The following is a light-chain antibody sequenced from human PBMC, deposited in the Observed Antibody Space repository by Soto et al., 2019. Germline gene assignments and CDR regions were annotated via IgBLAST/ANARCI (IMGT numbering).Light chain of an antibody. CDR1: QSDRSH. CDR2: GAS. J-gene: IGKJ4*01. V-gene: IGKV3-15*01. CDR3: QQYDNWPPLT. Sequence: EVVMTQSPATLSVSPGERVTLSCRASQSDRSHLAWYLQKPGQAPRLLIYGASTRATGIPARFSGSGSGTEFTLTISSLQSEDFAVYYCQQYDNWPPLTFGGGTKVEIK.